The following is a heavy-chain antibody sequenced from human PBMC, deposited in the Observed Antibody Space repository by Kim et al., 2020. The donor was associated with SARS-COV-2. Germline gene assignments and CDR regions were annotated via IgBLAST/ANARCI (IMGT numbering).Heavy chain of an antibody. CDR3: SRNDYGDSLFDF. D-gene: IGHD4-17*01. CDR2: IYRGGST. Sequence: GGSLRLSCAASGFTVSSHYMSWVRQAPGKGPEWVSVIYRGGSTYYADSVKGRITIPRDNSKNALYLQRNSLRAEDTAVYYCSRNDYGDSLFDFWGQGTLVHVSS. J-gene: IGHJ4*02. V-gene: IGHV3-53*01. CDR1: GFTVSSHY.